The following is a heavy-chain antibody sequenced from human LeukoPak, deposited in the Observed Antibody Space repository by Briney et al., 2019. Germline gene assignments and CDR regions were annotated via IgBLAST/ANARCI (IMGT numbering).Heavy chain of an antibody. CDR3: TSDSEWLPRY. V-gene: IGHV3-49*02. CDR2: IRSKAYGGTT. Sequence: WIRQAPGKGLEWVGFIRSKAYGGTTEYAASVKGRFTISRDDSKSIAYLQMNSLKTEDTAVYYCTSDSEWLPRYWGQGTLVTVSS. J-gene: IGHJ4*02. D-gene: IGHD6-19*01.